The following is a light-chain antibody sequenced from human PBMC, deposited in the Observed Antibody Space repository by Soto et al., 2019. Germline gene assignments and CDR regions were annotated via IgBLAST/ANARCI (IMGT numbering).Light chain of an antibody. Sequence: EIVLTQSPATLSLSPGERATLSCRASQSVISYLAWYQQKPGQAPRLLIYDASTRATGMPGRFSGSGSGTEFTLTISSLQSEDFAVYYCQQYNNWPWTFGQGTKVDIK. V-gene: IGKV3-15*01. CDR1: QSVISY. CDR2: DAS. CDR3: QQYNNWPWT. J-gene: IGKJ1*01.